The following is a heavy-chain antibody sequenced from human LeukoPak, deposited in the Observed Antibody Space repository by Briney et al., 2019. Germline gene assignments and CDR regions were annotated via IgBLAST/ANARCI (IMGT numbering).Heavy chain of an antibody. D-gene: IGHD5-18*01. J-gene: IGHJ4*02. Sequence: PGGSLRLSCAASGFTFSSYSMNWVRQAPGKGLEWVSYISSSSTIYYADSVKGRFTISRDNAKNSLYLQMNSLRAEDTAVYYCAKDTAMDALHLHYSFDYWGQEPLVTVSS. CDR1: GFTFSSYS. CDR2: ISSSSTI. V-gene: IGHV3-48*01. CDR3: AKDTAMDALHLHYSFDY.